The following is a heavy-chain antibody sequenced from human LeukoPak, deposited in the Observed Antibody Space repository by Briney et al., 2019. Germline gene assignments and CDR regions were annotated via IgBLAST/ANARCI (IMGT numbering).Heavy chain of an antibody. D-gene: IGHD6-19*01. Sequence: SETLSLTCTVSGGSTSSYYWSWIRQPAGKGLEWIGRIYTSGSTNYNPSLKSRVTMSVDTSKNQFSLKLSSVTAADTAVYYCAREGDSSGLDGYYFDYWGQGTLVTVSS. CDR2: IYTSGST. J-gene: IGHJ4*02. CDR3: AREGDSSGLDGYYFDY. CDR1: GGSTSSYY. V-gene: IGHV4-4*07.